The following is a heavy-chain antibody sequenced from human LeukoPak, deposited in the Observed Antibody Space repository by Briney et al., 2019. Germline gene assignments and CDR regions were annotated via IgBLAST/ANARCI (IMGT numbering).Heavy chain of an antibody. Sequence: SETLSLTCTVSSGSISSYYWSWIRQPAGKGLEWIGRIYTSGSTNYNPSLKSRVTMSVDTSKNQFSLKLSSVTAADTAVYYCARAGYYYDSSGYLDYWGQGTLVTVSS. CDR1: SGSISSYY. CDR2: IYTSGST. V-gene: IGHV4-4*07. J-gene: IGHJ4*02. CDR3: ARAGYYYDSSGYLDY. D-gene: IGHD3-22*01.